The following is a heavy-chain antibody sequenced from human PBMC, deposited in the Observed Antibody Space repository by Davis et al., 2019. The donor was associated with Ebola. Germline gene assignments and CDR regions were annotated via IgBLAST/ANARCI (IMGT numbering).Heavy chain of an antibody. Sequence: GESLKISCAASGFTFDDYAMHWVRQAPGKGLEWVSLISGDGGSTYYADSVKGRFTISRDNSKNSLYLQMNSLRTEDTALYYCAKDYEFWSGSHPKYGMDVWGQGTTVTVSS. J-gene: IGHJ6*02. CDR3: AKDYEFWSGSHPKYGMDV. D-gene: IGHD3-3*01. CDR2: ISGDGGST. CDR1: GFTFDDYA. V-gene: IGHV3-43*02.